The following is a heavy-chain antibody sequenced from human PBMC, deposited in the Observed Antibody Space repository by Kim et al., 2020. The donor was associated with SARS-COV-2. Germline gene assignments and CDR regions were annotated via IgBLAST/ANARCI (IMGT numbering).Heavy chain of an antibody. J-gene: IGHJ3*02. Sequence: GGSLRLSCAASGFTFSSYEMNWVRQAPGKGLEWVSYISSSGSTIYYADSVKGRFTISRDNAKNSLYLQMNSLRAEDTAVYYCARVKRDYGGHDAFDIWGQGTMVTVSS. CDR2: ISSSGSTI. V-gene: IGHV3-48*03. CDR1: GFTFSSYE. CDR3: ARVKRDYGGHDAFDI. D-gene: IGHD4-17*01.